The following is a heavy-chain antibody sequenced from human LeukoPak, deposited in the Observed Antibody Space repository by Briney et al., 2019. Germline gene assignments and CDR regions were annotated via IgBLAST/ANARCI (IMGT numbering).Heavy chain of an antibody. D-gene: IGHD6-19*01. Sequence: NPGGSLRLSCAASGFTFSSYSMNWVRQAPGKGLEWVSSISSSSSYIYYADSVKGRFTISRDNAKNSLDLQMNSLRAEDTAVYYCAREPGIAVGAPLDWGRGTLVTVSS. CDR3: AREPGIAVGAPLD. J-gene: IGHJ4*02. CDR1: GFTFSSYS. V-gene: IGHV3-21*01. CDR2: ISSSSSYI.